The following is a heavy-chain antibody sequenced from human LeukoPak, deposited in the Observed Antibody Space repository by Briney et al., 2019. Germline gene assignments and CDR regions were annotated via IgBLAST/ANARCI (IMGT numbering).Heavy chain of an antibody. CDR2: INPNSGGT. J-gene: IGHJ4*02. CDR1: GNTFTGYY. V-gene: IGHV1-2*02. Sequence: GASVKVSCKASGNTFTGYYMHWVRQAPGQGLEWMGWINPNSGGTNYAQKFQGRVTMTRDTSISTAYMELSRLRSDDTAVYYCARSRDTAMVEADFDYWGQGTLVTVSS. D-gene: IGHD5-18*01. CDR3: ARSRDTAMVEADFDY.